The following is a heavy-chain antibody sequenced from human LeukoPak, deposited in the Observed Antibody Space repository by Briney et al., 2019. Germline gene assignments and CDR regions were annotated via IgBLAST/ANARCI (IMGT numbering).Heavy chain of an antibody. J-gene: IGHJ4*02. Sequence: GASVKVSCKASGGTFISYAISWVRQAPGQGLEWMGGIIPIFGTANYAQKFQGRVTITADESTSTAYMELSSLRSEDTAVYYCARVGTYYYGSGSYSGSYYFDYWGQGTLVTVSS. D-gene: IGHD3-10*01. CDR2: IIPIFGTA. CDR1: GGTFISYA. V-gene: IGHV1-69*13. CDR3: ARVGTYYYGSGSYSGSYYFDY.